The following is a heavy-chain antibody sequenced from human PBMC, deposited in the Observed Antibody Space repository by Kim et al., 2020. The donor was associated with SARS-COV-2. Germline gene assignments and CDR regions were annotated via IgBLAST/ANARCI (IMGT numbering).Heavy chain of an antibody. Sequence: KYCADSGRGRFPIARDNSKNALYLQMNGLRAEDTAVYYCARDLSGYYGMDVWGQGTTVTVSS. J-gene: IGHJ6*02. CDR2: K. CDR3: ARDLSGYYGMDV. D-gene: IGHD3-10*01. V-gene: IGHV3-33*01.